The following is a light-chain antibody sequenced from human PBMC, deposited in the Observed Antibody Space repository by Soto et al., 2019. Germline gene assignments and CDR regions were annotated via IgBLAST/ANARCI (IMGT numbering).Light chain of an antibody. CDR3: CSYAGSREV. J-gene: IGLJ1*01. CDR2: EVS. V-gene: IGLV2-23*02. CDR1: SSDVGSYNL. Sequence: QSALTQPASVSGSPGQSITISCTGTSSDVGSYNLVSWYQQHPGKAPKLMISEVSKRPSGVSNRFSGSKSGNTASLTISGLQAEDEADYYCCSYAGSREVFGTGTKLTVL.